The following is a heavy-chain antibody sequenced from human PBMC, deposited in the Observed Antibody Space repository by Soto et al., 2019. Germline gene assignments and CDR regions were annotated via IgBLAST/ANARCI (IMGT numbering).Heavy chain of an antibody. CDR2: INHSGST. V-gene: IGHV4-34*01. CDR3: ARLARVRGVIIPPSNWFDP. J-gene: IGHJ5*02. D-gene: IGHD3-10*01. CDR1: GGSFSGYY. Sequence: SETLSLTCAVYGGSFSGYYWSWIRQPPGKGLEWIGEINHSGSTNYNPSLKSRVTISVDTSKNQFSLKLSSVTAADTAVYYCARLARVRGVIIPPSNWFDPWGQGTLVTVSS.